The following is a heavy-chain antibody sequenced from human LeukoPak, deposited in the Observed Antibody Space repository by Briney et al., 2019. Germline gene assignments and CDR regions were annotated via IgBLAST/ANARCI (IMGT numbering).Heavy chain of an antibody. CDR2: IYSGGST. CDR1: GFTVSSNY. Sequence: GGSLRLSCAASGFTVSSNYMSWVRQAPGKGLEWVSVIYSGGSTYYADSVKGRFTISRDNSKNTLYLQMNSLRAEDTAVYYCAKDHYGNYYYYYYMDVWGKGTTVTVSS. D-gene: IGHD4-11*01. V-gene: IGHV3-66*01. J-gene: IGHJ6*03. CDR3: AKDHYGNYYYYYYMDV.